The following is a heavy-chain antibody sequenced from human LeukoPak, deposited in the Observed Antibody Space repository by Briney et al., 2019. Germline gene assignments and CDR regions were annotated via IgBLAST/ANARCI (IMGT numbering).Heavy chain of an antibody. CDR1: GFTFSSYW. CDR3: AEQPPFIVATFYYYYYIDV. V-gene: IGHV3-7*03. CDR2: INEDGSEQ. Sequence: GGSLRLSCAASGFTFSSYWMSWVRQPPGKGLEWVANINEDGSEQYYVDSVTGRFTVSRDNAKNSLYLQMNSLRAEDTAVYYCAEQPPFIVATFYYYYYIDVWGKGTTVTVSS. J-gene: IGHJ6*03. D-gene: IGHD5-12*01.